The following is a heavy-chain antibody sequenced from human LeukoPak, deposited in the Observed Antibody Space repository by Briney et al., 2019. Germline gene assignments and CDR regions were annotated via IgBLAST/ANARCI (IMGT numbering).Heavy chain of an antibody. CDR2: ISSSSRLL. D-gene: IGHD3-22*01. CDR3: ASDNWLPYYYDSSGYPSPVGY. Sequence: GGSLRLSCAAPVLTFRCYIMTTVPRAPGKGLERVSSISSSSRLLYYADSVKGRFTISRDNAKNSLYLQMNSLRAEDTAVYYCASDNWLPYYYDSSGYPSPVGYWGQGTLVTVSS. V-gene: IGHV3-21*01. CDR1: VLTFRCYI. J-gene: IGHJ4*02.